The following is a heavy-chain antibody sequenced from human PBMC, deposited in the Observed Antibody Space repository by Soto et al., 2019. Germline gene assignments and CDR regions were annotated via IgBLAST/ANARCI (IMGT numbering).Heavy chain of an antibody. V-gene: IGHV4-34*01. D-gene: IGHD2-15*01. CDR1: GGSFSGYY. CDR3: ARGLPQDYYGMDV. J-gene: IGHJ6*02. CDR2: INHSGST. Sequence: QVQLQQWGAGLLKPSETLSLTCAVYGGSFSGYYWSWIRQPPGKGLEWIGEINHSGSTNYNPSLKSRVTISVDTSKNQCSLKLSSVTAADTAVYYCARGLPQDYYGMDVWGQGTTVTVSS.